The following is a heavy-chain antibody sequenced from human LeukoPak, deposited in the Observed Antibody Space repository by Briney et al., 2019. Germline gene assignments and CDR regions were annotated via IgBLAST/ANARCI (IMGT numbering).Heavy chain of an antibody. D-gene: IGHD3-3*01. CDR2: IYYSGST. CDR3: ARHPIFGVVSVDF. Sequence: SETLSLTCTVSGGSISSSSYYWGWIRQPPGKGLEWIGSIYYSGSTYYNPSLKSRVTISVDTSKNQFSLKLSSVTAADTAVYYCARHPIFGVVSVDFWGQGTLVTVSS. CDR1: GGSISSSSYY. V-gene: IGHV4-39*01. J-gene: IGHJ4*01.